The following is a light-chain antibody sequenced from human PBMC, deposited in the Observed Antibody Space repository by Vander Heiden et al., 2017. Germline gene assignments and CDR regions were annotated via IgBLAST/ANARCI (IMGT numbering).Light chain of an antibody. Sequence: MTQSPDTLSVSPGERATLSCRASQRISTSLAWYQQKPGQSPGLLIYGASVRAAGVPDRFSGSGSGTGFTLTISSLQPEDFAVYYCQQYKDWPWTFGPGTKVEVK. CDR1: QRISTS. CDR2: GAS. CDR3: QQYKDWPWT. J-gene: IGKJ1*01. V-gene: IGKV3-15*01.